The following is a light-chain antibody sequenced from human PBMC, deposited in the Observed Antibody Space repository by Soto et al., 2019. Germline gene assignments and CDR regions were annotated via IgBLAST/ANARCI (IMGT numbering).Light chain of an antibody. J-gene: IGKJ1*01. CDR1: QSVSSY. CDR3: QQRSNWPPRT. V-gene: IGKV3-11*01. CDR2: DAS. Sequence: EIVLTPSPATLSFSPGGRATLSCRASQSVSSYLAWYQQKPGQAPRLLIYDASNRATGIPARFSGSGSGTDFTLTISSLEPEDFAVYYCQQRSNWPPRTFGQGTKVEIK.